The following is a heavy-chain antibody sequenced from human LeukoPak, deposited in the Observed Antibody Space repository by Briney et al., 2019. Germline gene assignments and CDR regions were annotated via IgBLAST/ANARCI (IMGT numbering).Heavy chain of an antibody. CDR3: ARTAPTYGWELLYFDH. Sequence: SETLSLTCTVSGGSISSYYWSWIRQPPGKGLEWIGYIYYSGSTNYNPSLKSRVTISVDTSKNQFSLKLSSVTAADTAVYYCARTAPTYGWELLYFDHWGQGTLVTVPS. V-gene: IGHV4-59*01. D-gene: IGHD1-26*01. J-gene: IGHJ4*02. CDR2: IYYSGST. CDR1: GGSISSYY.